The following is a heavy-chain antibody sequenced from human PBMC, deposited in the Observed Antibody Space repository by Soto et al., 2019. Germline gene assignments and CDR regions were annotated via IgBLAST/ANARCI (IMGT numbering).Heavy chain of an antibody. CDR3: ARGDIVVVTAIDY. CDR1: GLTFSSYA. V-gene: IGHV3-30-3*01. Sequence: QVQLVESGGGVVQPGRSLRLSCAASGLTFSSYAMHWVRQAPGKGLEWVAVISYDGSNKYYADSVKGRFTISRDNSKNTLYLQMNSLRAEDTAVYYCARGDIVVVTAIDYWGQGTLVTVSS. D-gene: IGHD2-21*02. CDR2: ISYDGSNK. J-gene: IGHJ4*02.